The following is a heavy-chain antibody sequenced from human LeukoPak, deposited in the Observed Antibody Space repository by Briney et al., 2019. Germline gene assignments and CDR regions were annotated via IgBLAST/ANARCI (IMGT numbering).Heavy chain of an antibody. J-gene: IGHJ4*02. Sequence: GRSLRLSCAASGFTFSSYAMHWVRQAPGKGLEWVAVISYDGSNKYYADSVKGRFTISRDNSKNTLYLQMNSLRAEDTAVYYCAGDEAGTNQLDYWGQGTLSPSPQ. V-gene: IGHV3-30*04. CDR2: ISYDGSNK. CDR1: GFTFSSYA. CDR3: AGDEAGTNQLDY. D-gene: IGHD6-19*01.